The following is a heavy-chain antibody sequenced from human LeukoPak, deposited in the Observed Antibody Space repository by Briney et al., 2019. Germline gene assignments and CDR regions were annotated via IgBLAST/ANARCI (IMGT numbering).Heavy chain of an antibody. J-gene: IGHJ1*01. CDR3: ARDWSDSSSVEYFQH. CDR2: IIPIFGTA. Sequence: GASVKVSCKVFGGTFSSYGISWVRQAPGQGLEWMGGIIPIFGTANYAQKFQGRVTITADESTSTAYMELSSLRSEDTAVYYCARDWSDSSSVEYFQHWGQGTLVTVSS. CDR1: GGTFSSYG. V-gene: IGHV1-69*01. D-gene: IGHD6-13*01.